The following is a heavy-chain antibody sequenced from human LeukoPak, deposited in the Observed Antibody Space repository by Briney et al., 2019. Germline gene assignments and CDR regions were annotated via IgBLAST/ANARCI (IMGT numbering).Heavy chain of an antibody. D-gene: IGHD3-22*01. CDR2: IYTSGST. CDR3: AREVSGYYDSSGYYQILYYFDY. CDR1: GGSISSYY. J-gene: IGHJ4*02. Sequence: SETLSLTCTVPGGSISSYYWSWIRQPAGKGLEWIGRIYTSGSTNYNPSLKSRVTMSVDTSKNQFSLKLSSVTAADTAVYYCAREVSGYYDSSGYYQILYYFDYWGQGTLVTVSS. V-gene: IGHV4-4*07.